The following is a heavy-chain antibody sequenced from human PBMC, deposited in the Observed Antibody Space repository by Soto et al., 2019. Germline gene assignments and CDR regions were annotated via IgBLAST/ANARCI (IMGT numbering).Heavy chain of an antibody. D-gene: IGHD3-10*01. J-gene: IGHJ6*02. CDR3: ARDKDRQQFGGNYYYMLDV. CDR2: IMPIFRTP. V-gene: IGHV1-69*13. CDR1: GGTFSTSA. Sequence: QVQLEQSGAEVKKPGSSVKVSCKASGGTFSTSAISWVRQAPGQGLEWMGGIMPIFRTPDYAQKFQGRVTITADESTSTAYMELRGLRSDDTAVYYCARDKDRQQFGGNYYYMLDVWGQGTTVTVSS.